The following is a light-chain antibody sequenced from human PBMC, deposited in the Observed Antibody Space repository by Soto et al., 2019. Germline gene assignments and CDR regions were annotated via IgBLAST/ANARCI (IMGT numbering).Light chain of an antibody. CDR1: SSDVGGYDY. CDR2: AVN. J-gene: IGLJ2*01. CDR3: SSYTGNSTPVI. V-gene: IGLV2-14*01. Sequence: QSALTQPASVSGSPGQSITISCTGTSSDVGGYDYVSWYQQHPGKAPNLIIYAVNNRPSGVSSRFSGSKSGNTASLTVSGLLAEDEADYYCSSYTGNSTPVIFGGGTKLTVL.